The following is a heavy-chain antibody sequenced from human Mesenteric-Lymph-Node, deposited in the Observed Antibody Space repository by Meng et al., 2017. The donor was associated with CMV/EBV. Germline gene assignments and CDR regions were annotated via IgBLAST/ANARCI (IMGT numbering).Heavy chain of an antibody. J-gene: IGHJ2*01. CDR3: ARDANYYGSGSYYNTFDL. Sequence: FGSYSMNWVRQAPGKGLEWVSSISSSSSYIYYADSVKGRFTISRDNAKNSLYLQMNSLRAEDTAVYYCARDANYYGSGSYYNTFDLWGRGTLVTVSS. V-gene: IGHV3-21*01. CDR2: ISSSSSYI. D-gene: IGHD3-10*01. CDR1: FGSYS.